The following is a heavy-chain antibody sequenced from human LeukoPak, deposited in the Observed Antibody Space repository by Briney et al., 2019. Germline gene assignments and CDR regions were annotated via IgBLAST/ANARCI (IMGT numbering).Heavy chain of an antibody. D-gene: IGHD3-22*01. CDR1: GYTFTSYD. CDR2: ISAYNGNT. CDR3: ARSIVVNNWFDP. Sequence: ASVKVSCKASGYTFTSYDINWVRQATGQGLEWMGWISAYNGNTNYAQKLQGRVTMTTDTSTSTAYMELRSLRSDDTAVYYCARSIVVNNWFDPWGQGTLVTVSS. V-gene: IGHV1-18*01. J-gene: IGHJ5*02.